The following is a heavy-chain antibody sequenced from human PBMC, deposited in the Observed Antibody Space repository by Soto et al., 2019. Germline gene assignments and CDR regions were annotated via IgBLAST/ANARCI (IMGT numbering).Heavy chain of an antibody. V-gene: IGHV3-72*01. J-gene: IGHJ4*02. D-gene: IGHD6-13*01. CDR3: ARVDSSSWHFDY. Sequence: GGSLRLSCAASGFTFSDHYMDWVRQAPGKGLEWVSRTRNKAKSYTTEYAASVKGRFTISRDDSKNSLYLQMNSLKTEDTAVYYCARVDSSSWHFDYWGQGTLVTVSS. CDR2: TRNKAKSYTT. CDR1: GFTFSDHY.